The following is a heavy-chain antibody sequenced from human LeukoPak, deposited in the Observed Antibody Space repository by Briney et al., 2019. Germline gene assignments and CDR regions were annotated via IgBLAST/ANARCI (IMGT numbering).Heavy chain of an antibody. J-gene: IGHJ4*02. D-gene: IGHD5-12*01. CDR1: GFTFSSYG. Sequence: PGGSLRLSCAASGFTFSSYGMSWVRQAPGKGLEWVSAISGSGDSTYYADSVKGRFTISRDNSKNTLYLQMNSLRAEDTAVYYCAKGYGGYDFPLDYWGQGTLVTVSS. V-gene: IGHV3-23*01. CDR2: ISGSGDST. CDR3: AKGYGGYDFPLDY.